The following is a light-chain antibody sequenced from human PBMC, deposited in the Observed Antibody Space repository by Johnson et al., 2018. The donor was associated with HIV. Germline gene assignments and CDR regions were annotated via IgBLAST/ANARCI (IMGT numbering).Light chain of an antibody. J-gene: IGLJ1*01. CDR2: EKN. CDR3: GTWDSNLSVYV. CDR1: SSNVGNNY. V-gene: IGLV1-51*02. Sequence: VLTQPPSVSAAPGQKVTISCSGTSSNVGNNYVSWYQQFPGTAPTLLIYEKNKRPSGIPDRFSGSKSGTPATLGLTGLPTGDAADYYCGTWDSNLSVYVFGTGTKVSVL.